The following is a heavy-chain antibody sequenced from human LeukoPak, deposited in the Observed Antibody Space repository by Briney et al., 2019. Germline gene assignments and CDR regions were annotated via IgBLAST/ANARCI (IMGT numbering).Heavy chain of an antibody. Sequence: GGSLRLSCAASGFTFSTYTMAWVRQAPGGGLEWVSGISGNGGRTYYADSVKGRFAISRDDSKSTLYLQMNSLRGEDTAVYYCAKDFGRNLGGPGYWGRGTLVIVSS. CDR3: AKDFGRNLGGPGY. J-gene: IGHJ4*02. CDR2: ISGNGGRT. CDR1: GFTFSTYT. D-gene: IGHD1-14*01. V-gene: IGHV3-23*01.